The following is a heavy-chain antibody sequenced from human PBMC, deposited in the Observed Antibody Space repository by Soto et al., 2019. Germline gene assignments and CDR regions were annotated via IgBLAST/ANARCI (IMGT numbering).Heavy chain of an antibody. CDR3: ARVVLKGAYYYYGMDV. D-gene: IGHD2-8*01. CDR1: GFTFNNYA. Sequence: EVQLLESGGGSVQPGGSLRLSCAASGFTFNNYAMNWVRQAPGKGLEWVSGISLSGGSTYYADSVKGRFTISRDSSKNTLYLQMKSLRAEDTALYFCARVVLKGAYYYYGMDVWGQGTTVTVSS. J-gene: IGHJ6*02. V-gene: IGHV3-23*01. CDR2: ISLSGGST.